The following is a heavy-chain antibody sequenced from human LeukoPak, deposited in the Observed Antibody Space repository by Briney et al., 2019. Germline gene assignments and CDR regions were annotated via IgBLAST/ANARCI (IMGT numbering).Heavy chain of an antibody. D-gene: IGHD5-18*01. J-gene: IGHJ6*04. Sequence: SVKVSCKASGGTFSSYAISGVRQAPGQGLEWMGGIIPIFGTANYAQKFQGRVTITADESTSTAYMELSSLRSEDTAVYYCARHPVRGYSYGYYGTDVWGKGTTVTVSS. CDR2: IIPIFGTA. CDR3: ARHPVRGYSYGYYGTDV. V-gene: IGHV1-69*01. CDR1: GGTFSSYA.